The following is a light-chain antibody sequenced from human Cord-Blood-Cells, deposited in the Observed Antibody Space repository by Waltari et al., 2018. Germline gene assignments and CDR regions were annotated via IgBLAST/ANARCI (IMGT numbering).Light chain of an antibody. J-gene: IGKJ1*01. CDR3: QQYNSYWT. V-gene: IGKV1-5*03. CDR2: KAS. CDR1: QSIRSW. Sequence: DIQMTHSPSTLSATVGDRVTITCRASQSIRSWLAWSEQKPGKTPKLLIYKASSLESGVPSRFSGSGSGTEFTLTISSLQPDDFATYYCQQYNSYWTFGQGTKVEIK.